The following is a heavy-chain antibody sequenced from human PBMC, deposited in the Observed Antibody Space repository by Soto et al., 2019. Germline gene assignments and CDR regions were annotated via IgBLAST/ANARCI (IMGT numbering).Heavy chain of an antibody. D-gene: IGHD3-16*01. CDR1: EFTCIDFY. J-gene: IGHJ4*02. CDR3: VTALYNGVPLGGGEFDY. CDR2: ISSSGSTI. Sequence: PWGLLRHSCRAYEFTCIDFYMSCIRQAPGKGLEWVSYISSSGSTIYYADSVKGRFTISRDNSKNTLFLQLNSLTAEDTALYFCVTALYNGVPLGGGEFDYWGQGTLVTSPQ. V-gene: IGHV3-11*04.